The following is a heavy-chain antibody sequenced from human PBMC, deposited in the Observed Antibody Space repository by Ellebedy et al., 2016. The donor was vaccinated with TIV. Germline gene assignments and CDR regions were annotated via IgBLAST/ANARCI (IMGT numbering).Heavy chain of an antibody. J-gene: IGHJ6*02. D-gene: IGHD3-9*01. CDR2: ITSSGSTI. CDR3: GRAREPGYFAYYYYGMDV. CDR1: GFTFDNFA. Sequence: PGGSLRLSCATSGFTFDNFAMRWFRQAPGKGLEWVSYITSSGSTIYYADSVKGRFTVARDNAKNSLYLQMNSLRGDDTAVYYCGRAREPGYFAYYYYGMDVWGQGTTVTVSS. V-gene: IGHV3-11*01.